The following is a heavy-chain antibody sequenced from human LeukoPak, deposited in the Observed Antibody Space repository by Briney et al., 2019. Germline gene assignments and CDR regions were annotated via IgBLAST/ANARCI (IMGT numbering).Heavy chain of an antibody. CDR1: DGSISSYY. CDR2: IYYSGST. D-gene: IGHD2-21*01. Sequence: SETLSLTFTVPDGSISSYYWSWIRQPPGKGLEWIRYIYYSGSTNYNPSLTSRVTISVDTSKNQFSLKLSSVTAADTAVYYCARVKRVYCGGDCYHNAFDIWGQGTMVTVSS. J-gene: IGHJ3*02. CDR3: ARVKRVYCGGDCYHNAFDI. V-gene: IGHV4-59*01.